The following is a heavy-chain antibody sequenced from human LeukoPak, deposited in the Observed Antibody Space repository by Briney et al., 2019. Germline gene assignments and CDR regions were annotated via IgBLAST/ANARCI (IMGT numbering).Heavy chain of an antibody. J-gene: IGHJ3*02. D-gene: IGHD3-22*01. CDR2: INPNSGGT. CDR1: GYTFTGYY. V-gene: IGHV1-2*02. CDR3: ARDYYDSSGYSDAAFGI. Sequence: ASVKVSCKASGYTFTGYYMHWVRQAPGQGLEWMGWINPNSGGTNYAQKFQGRVTMTRDTSISTAYMELSRLRSDDTAVYYCARDYYDSSGYSDAAFGIWGQGTMVTVSS.